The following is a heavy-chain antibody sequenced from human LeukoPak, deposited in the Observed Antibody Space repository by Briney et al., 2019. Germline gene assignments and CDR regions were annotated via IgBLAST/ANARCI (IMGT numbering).Heavy chain of an antibody. CDR2: ISSSSSYT. Sequence: GGSLRLSCAASGFTFSDYYMSWSRQAPGKGLEWVSYISSSSSYTNYADSVKGRFTISRDNAKNSLYLQMNSLRAEDTAVYYCARVLPAVAGRGAFDIWGQGTMVTVSS. CDR1: GFTFSDYY. J-gene: IGHJ3*02. CDR3: ARVLPAVAGRGAFDI. D-gene: IGHD6-19*01. V-gene: IGHV3-11*06.